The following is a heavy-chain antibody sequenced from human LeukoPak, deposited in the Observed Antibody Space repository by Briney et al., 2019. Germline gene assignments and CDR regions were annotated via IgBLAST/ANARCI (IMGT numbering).Heavy chain of an antibody. V-gene: IGHV3-53*05. D-gene: IGHD2-2*01. CDR1: GFTVSSNY. CDR3: AKASGQAGYCSSTSCHYTFDY. Sequence: GGSLRLSCAASGFTVSSNYMSWVRQAPGKGLEWVSVIYSGGSTYYADSVKGRFTVSRDNSKNTLYLQMNSLRAEDTTVYYCAKASGQAGYCSSTSCHYTFDYWGQGTLVTVSS. CDR2: IYSGGST. J-gene: IGHJ4*02.